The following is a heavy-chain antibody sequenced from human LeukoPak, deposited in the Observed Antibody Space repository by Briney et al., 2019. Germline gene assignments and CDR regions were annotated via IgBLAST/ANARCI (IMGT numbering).Heavy chain of an antibody. CDR1: GYSISSGYF. D-gene: IGHD3-16*01. J-gene: IGHJ3*01. Sequence: SETLSLTCSVSGYSISSGYFWGWIRQSPVRGLEWIGKIYHSGSTHYNPSLKSRLTISVDTSKHQFSLTVTSVTAADTAVHYCARAEGASFDAFDFWGLGTMVTVSS. CDR2: IYHSGST. CDR3: ARAEGASFDAFDF. V-gene: IGHV4-38-2*02.